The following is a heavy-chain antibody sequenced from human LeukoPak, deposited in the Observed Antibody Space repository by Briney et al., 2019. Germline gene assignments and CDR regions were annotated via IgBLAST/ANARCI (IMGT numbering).Heavy chain of an antibody. Sequence: SQTLSLTCGISGDSVSSNSATWNWIRQSPSRGLEWLGRTYYRSRWYNDYPLSVKSRITISPDTSNNQFSLQLNSVTPEDTAMYYCAREGAGFDYWGQGTLVTVSS. CDR3: AREGAGFDY. D-gene: IGHD3-16*01. CDR2: TYYRSRWYN. V-gene: IGHV6-1*01. J-gene: IGHJ4*02. CDR1: GDSVSSNSAT.